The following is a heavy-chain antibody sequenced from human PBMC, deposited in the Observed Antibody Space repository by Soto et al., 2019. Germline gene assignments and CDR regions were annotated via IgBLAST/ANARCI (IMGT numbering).Heavy chain of an antibody. J-gene: IGHJ4*02. Sequence: EVQLVESGGGLVQPGGSLRLSCGASGFTFNSYSMNWVRQAPGKGLEWVSFISSGGTTIYYADSVKGRFNISRDNVKNSLFLQMNSLRVEDTAVYYCARGGLGDFDYWGQGTLVTVSS. V-gene: IGHV3-48*01. CDR3: ARGGLGDFDY. D-gene: IGHD3-16*01. CDR2: ISSGGTTI. CDR1: GFTFNSYS.